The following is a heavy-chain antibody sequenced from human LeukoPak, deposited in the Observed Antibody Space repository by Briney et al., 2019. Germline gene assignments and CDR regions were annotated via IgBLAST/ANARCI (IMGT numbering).Heavy chain of an antibody. D-gene: IGHD3-10*01. Sequence: SETLSLTCTVSGGSLSSTTYYWSWIPHPPGKGLEWIASINCVSTYYNLSLKSRGTISVDTSENQFSLELRSVTAANTAVYYCARYVVCGSGKYYFDYWGQGTLVTVSS. V-gene: IGHV4-39*01. J-gene: IGHJ4*02. CDR3: ARYVVCGSGKYYFDY. CDR1: GGSLSSTTYY. CDR2: INCVST.